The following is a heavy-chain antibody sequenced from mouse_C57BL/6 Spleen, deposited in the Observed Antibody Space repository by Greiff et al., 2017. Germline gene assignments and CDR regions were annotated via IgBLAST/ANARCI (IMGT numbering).Heavy chain of an antibody. CDR2: IDPETGGT. V-gene: IGHV1-15*01. CDR1: GYTFTDYE. D-gene: IGHD4-1*01. Sequence: QVQLQQSGAELVRPGASVTLSCKASGYTFTDYEMHWVKQTPVHGLEWIGAIDPETGGTAYNQKFKGKAILTADKSSSTAYMELRSLTSEDSAVYYCTRRLGRVYLDYWGQGTTLTVSS. J-gene: IGHJ2*01. CDR3: TRRLGRVYLDY.